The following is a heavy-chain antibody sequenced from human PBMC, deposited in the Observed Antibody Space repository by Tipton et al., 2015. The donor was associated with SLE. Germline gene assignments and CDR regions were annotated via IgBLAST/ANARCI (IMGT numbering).Heavy chain of an antibody. CDR2: ISSNGGST. D-gene: IGHD3/OR15-3a*01. J-gene: IGHJ6*02. CDR3: VKDLGAGGFFDYPYGMDV. V-gene: IGHV3-64D*09. CDR1: GFTFSSYA. Sequence: SLRLSCSASGFTFSSYAMHWVRQAPGKGLEYVSAISSNGGSTYYADSVKGRFTISRDNSKNTLYLQMSSLRAEDTAVYYCVKDLGAGGFFDYPYGMDVWGQGTTVTVSS.